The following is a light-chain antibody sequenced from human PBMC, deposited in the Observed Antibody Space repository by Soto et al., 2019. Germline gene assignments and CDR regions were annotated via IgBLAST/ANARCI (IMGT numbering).Light chain of an antibody. CDR2: RNN. J-gene: IGLJ2*01. V-gene: IGLV1-47*01. CDR3: AAWDDSLSGVV. Sequence: QAVGTQPPSASGTPGQRVTISCSGSSSNIGSNYVFWYQHLPGTAPKLLIYRNNQRPSGVPDRFSGSKSGTSASLAISGLRSEDETDYYCAAWDDSLSGVVFGGGTKLTVL. CDR1: SSNIGSNY.